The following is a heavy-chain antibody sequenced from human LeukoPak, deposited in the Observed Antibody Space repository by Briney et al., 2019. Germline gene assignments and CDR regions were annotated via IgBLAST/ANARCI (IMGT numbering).Heavy chain of an antibody. CDR2: IWYDGSNK. D-gene: IGHD6-6*01. V-gene: IGHV3-33*01. CDR3: ARDLAARTPGGWFDP. CDR1: GFTFSSYG. Sequence: GGSLRLSCAASGFTFSSYGMHWVRQAPGKGLEWVAVIWYDGSNKYYADSVKGRFTISRDNSKNTLYLQMNSLRAEAMAVYYCARDLAARTPGGWFDPWGEGTLVTVSS. J-gene: IGHJ5*02.